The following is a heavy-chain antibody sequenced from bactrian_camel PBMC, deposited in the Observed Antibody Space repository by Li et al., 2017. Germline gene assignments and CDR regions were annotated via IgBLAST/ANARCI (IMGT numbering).Heavy chain of an antibody. CDR1: EHTTSRYC. CDR3: GAVIACPQSWYAKWNPPFAY. CDR2: IYTDGYFGGPRP. D-gene: IGHD1*01. Sequence: GGSVQAGGSLRLSCVASEHTTSRYCLGWFRQSPGKEREGVATIYTDGYFGGPRPYYADSVTGRFTISRDNKNAVYLQMDSLKPEDTAEYYCGAVIACPQSWYAKWNPPFAYWGQGTQVTVS. J-gene: IGHJ6*01. V-gene: IGHV3S25*01.